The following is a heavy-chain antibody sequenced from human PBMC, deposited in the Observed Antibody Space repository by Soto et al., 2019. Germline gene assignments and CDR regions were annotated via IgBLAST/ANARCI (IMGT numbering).Heavy chain of an antibody. CDR3: AKSTCGTANGMGV. CDR2: ISWNSGTI. D-gene: IGHD2-21*02. V-gene: IGHV3-9*01. J-gene: IGHJ6*02. CDR1: GFSFDDYA. Sequence: DVQVVESGGGLVQPGRSLRLSCAASGFSFDDYAMHWVRQAPGKGLEWVSGISWNSGTIGYADSVKGRFTISRDNAKNSLYLQMNSLRAEDTALYYCAKSTCGTANGMGVWGQGTTVTVSS.